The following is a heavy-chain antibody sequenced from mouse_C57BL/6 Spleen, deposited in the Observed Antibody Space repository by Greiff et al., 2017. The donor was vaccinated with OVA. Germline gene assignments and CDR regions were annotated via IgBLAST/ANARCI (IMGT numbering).Heavy chain of an antibody. J-gene: IGHJ2*01. CDR2: IYPGDGDT. CDR3: AKEGLSTMVTPFFDY. Sequence: VQLHQSGPELVKPGASVKISCKASGYAFSSSWMNWVKQRPGKGLEWIGRIYPGDGDTNYNGKFKGKATLTADKSSSTAYMQLSSLTSEDSAVYFCAKEGLSTMVTPFFDYWGQGTTLTVSS. CDR1: GYAFSSSW. V-gene: IGHV1-82*01. D-gene: IGHD2-2*01.